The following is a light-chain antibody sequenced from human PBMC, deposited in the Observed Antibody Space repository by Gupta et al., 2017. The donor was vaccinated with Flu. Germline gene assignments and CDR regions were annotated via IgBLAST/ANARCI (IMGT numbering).Light chain of an antibody. J-gene: IGKJ4*01. Sequence: PATLSLLPGESATLSGGASQSVANYLAWFQQKPGQAPRLLIYDAVKRATGVPGRFSGSGAGTEFTLTITSLEPEDFAIYYCQSRSKWRLTFGGGTKVGL. V-gene: IGKV3D-11*02. CDR1: QSVANY. CDR2: DAV. CDR3: QSRSKWRLT.